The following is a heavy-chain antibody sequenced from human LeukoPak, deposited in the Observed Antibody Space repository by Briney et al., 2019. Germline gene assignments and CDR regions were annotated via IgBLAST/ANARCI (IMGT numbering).Heavy chain of an antibody. Sequence: GGSLRLSCAASGFTFDDYAMHWVRQAPGKGLEWVSGISWNSGSIGYADSVKGRFTISRDNAMNSLYLQMNSLRAEDTAVYYCARQGGSYTIDYWGQGTLVTVSS. D-gene: IGHD1-26*01. CDR3: ARQGGSYTIDY. CDR2: ISWNSGSI. CDR1: GFTFDDYA. V-gene: IGHV3-9*01. J-gene: IGHJ4*02.